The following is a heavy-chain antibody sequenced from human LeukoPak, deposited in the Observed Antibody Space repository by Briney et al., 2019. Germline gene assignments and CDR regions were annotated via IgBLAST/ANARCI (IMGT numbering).Heavy chain of an antibody. Sequence: ASVKVSCKVSGYTLTELSMHWVRQAPGKGLEWRGGFDPEDGETIYAQKFQGRVTMTEDTSTDTAYMELSSLRSEDTAVYYCATEKYYDSSGYSPFDYWGQGTLVTVSS. CDR2: FDPEDGET. CDR1: GYTLTELS. V-gene: IGHV1-24*01. D-gene: IGHD3-22*01. CDR3: ATEKYYDSSGYSPFDY. J-gene: IGHJ4*02.